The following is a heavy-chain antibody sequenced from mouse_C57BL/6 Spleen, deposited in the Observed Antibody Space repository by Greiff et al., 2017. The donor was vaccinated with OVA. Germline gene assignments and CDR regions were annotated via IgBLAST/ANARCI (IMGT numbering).Heavy chain of an antibody. J-gene: IGHJ4*01. D-gene: IGHD1-1*01. Sequence: QVQLQQPGAELVKPGASVKLSCKASGYTFTSYWMHWVKQRPGRGLEWIGRIDPNSGGTKYNEKFKSKATLTVDKPSSTAYTQLSSLTSEDSAVYYCARRIYYGSSYDNYYAMDYWGQGTSVTVSS. CDR2: IDPNSGGT. CDR3: ARRIYYGSSYDNYYAMDY. CDR1: GYTFTSYW. V-gene: IGHV1-72*01.